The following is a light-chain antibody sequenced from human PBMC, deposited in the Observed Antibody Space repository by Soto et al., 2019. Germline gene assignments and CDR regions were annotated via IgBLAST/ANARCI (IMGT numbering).Light chain of an antibody. Sequence: DIQMTQSPSSLSASVGDRVTVTCRASQSIGRYLNWYQQKPGKAPKPLIYDASSLQTGVPSRLSDNESGTDFTLTINSLQPEDFATYYCQQSFSAPRTFGQGTKLEIK. J-gene: IGKJ2*01. CDR3: QQSFSAPRT. V-gene: IGKV1-39*01. CDR1: QSIGRY. CDR2: DAS.